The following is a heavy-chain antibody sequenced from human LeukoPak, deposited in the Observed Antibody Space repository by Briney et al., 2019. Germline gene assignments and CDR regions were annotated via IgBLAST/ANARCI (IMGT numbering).Heavy chain of an antibody. CDR3: AGEGKIVGASFDY. Sequence: APVKVSCKASGYTFTIYYIHWVRQAPGQGLEWMGSIYPNSGGANFAQNFQGRVTLTRDTSSSTAYLELTRLRSDDTAVYYCAGEGKIVGASFDYWGQGTLVTVSS. D-gene: IGHD1-26*01. CDR2: IYPNSGGA. V-gene: IGHV1-2*02. CDR1: GYTFTIYY. J-gene: IGHJ4*02.